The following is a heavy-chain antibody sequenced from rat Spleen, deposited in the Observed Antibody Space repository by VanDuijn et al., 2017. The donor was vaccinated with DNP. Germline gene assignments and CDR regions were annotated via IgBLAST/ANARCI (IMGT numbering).Heavy chain of an antibody. J-gene: IGHJ2*01. Sequence: EVQLVESGGGLVQPGRSLKLSCAASGFTFSAYYMAWVRQAPAKVLEWVAYIGSPAYAPYYTDSVKGRFAISRDNAKSTLYLQMNSLRSEDMATYYCIRWNSGHFDYWGQGVRVTGSS. CDR2: IGSPAYAP. CDR1: GFTFSAYY. V-gene: IGHV5-22*01. CDR3: IRWNSGHFDY. D-gene: IGHD4-3*01.